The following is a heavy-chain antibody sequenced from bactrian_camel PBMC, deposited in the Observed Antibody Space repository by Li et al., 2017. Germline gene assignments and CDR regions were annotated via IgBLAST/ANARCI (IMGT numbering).Heavy chain of an antibody. Sequence: HVQLVESGGGSVQVGESLRLTCEISLYIYSSYCMGWFRLTPGKERAAVAAHYTGTATTYVADSVKGRFSISEDNSKNVLYLQMNSLQPEDTAVYYCVTGGEGTWSGPGYWGQGTQVTVS. CDR3: VTGGEGTWSGPGY. V-gene: IGHV3S1*01. D-gene: IGHD5*01. CDR2: HYTGTATT. CDR1: LYIYSSYC. J-gene: IGHJ4*01.